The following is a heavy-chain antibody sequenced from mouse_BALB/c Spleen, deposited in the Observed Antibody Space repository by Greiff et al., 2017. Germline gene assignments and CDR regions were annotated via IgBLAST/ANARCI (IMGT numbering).Heavy chain of an antibody. Sequence: VQLKESGPGLVAPSQSLSITCTVSGFSLTGYGVNWVRQPPGKGLEWLGMIWGDGSTDYNSALKSRLSISKDNSKSQVFLKMNSLQTDDTARYYCARGDYGNYEGYAMDYWGQGTSVTVSS. D-gene: IGHD2-1*01. CDR2: IWGDGST. CDR3: ARGDYGNYEGYAMDY. J-gene: IGHJ4*01. V-gene: IGHV2-6-7*01. CDR1: GFSLTGYG.